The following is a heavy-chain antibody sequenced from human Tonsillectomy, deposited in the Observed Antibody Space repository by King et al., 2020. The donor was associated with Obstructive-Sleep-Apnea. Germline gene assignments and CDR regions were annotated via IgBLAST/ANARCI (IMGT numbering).Heavy chain of an antibody. J-gene: IGHJ4*02. CDR3: AKGAYYYDSSGYTY. V-gene: IGHV3-23*04. Sequence: VQLVESGGGLVQPGGSLRLSCAASGFTFRCDAMSWVRQAPGKVLDWGSAIMGRVGTTVYADSVKGRFTISRDNSKNTLYLQMNSLRAEDTAVYYCAKGAYYYDSSGYTYWGQGTLVTVSS. D-gene: IGHD3-22*01. CDR2: IMGRVGTT. CDR1: GFTFRCDA.